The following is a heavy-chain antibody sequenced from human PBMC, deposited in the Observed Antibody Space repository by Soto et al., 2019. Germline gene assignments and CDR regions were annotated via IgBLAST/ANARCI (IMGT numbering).Heavy chain of an antibody. CDR3: AKDAGLFLKDYLNFGVEA. D-gene: IGHD2-21*01. Sequence: QVQLVESGGGLVQPGRSLKRSCAASGVTFSTYGMHWVRQSPGKGLECVAVISYDGSNQYYRDSVRDSFTISRDNSSNTVSLQINSLREEDTAVYDCAKDAGLFLKDYLNFGVEAWGRGNTVTGS. CDR2: ISYDGSNQ. V-gene: IGHV3-30*18. CDR1: GVTFSTYG. J-gene: IGHJ6*02.